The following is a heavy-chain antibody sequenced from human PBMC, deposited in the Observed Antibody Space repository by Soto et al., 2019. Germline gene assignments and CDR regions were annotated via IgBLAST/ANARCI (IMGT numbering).Heavy chain of an antibody. CDR2: IWYDGSNK. D-gene: IGHD6-19*01. CDR3: AGVELAVAGNFGQWDYYYSMDV. V-gene: IGHV3-33*01. Sequence: QVQLVASGGGVVQPGRSLRLSCAASGFTFSSYGMHWVRQAPGKGLEWVAVIWYDGSNKYYADSVKGRFTISRDNSKNTLYMQMNSLRAEETAVYYCAGVELAVAGNFGQWDYYYSMDVWGQGTTVTVSS. CDR1: GFTFSSYG. J-gene: IGHJ6*02.